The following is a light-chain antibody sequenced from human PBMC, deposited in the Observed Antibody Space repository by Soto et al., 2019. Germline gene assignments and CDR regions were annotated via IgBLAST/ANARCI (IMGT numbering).Light chain of an antibody. Sequence: EIVLTQSPGTLSLSPGEGATLSCSASQSVSSSSLAWYQQKPGQAPRLLIYGASTRATGIPARFSGSGSGTEFTLTISSLQPDDFATYYCQQYNSYSWTFGQGTKVDIK. CDR2: GAS. V-gene: IGKV3-20*01. J-gene: IGKJ1*01. CDR1: QSVSSSS. CDR3: QQYNSYSWT.